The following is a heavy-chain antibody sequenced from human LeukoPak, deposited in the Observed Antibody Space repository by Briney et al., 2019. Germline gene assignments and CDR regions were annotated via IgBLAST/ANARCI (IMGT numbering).Heavy chain of an antibody. J-gene: IGHJ4*02. Sequence: SETLSLTCTVSGYSITSAYYWGWIRQPPGKGLEWIGSFFLKGSTYYNPSLKSRVTISVDTSKNQFSLTLSSVTAADTAVYYCARGRRDTKIVVVPYFDYWGQGTLVTVSS. CDR3: ARGRRDTKIVVVPYFDY. CDR1: GYSITSAYY. D-gene: IGHD3-22*01. CDR2: FFLKGST. V-gene: IGHV4-38-2*02.